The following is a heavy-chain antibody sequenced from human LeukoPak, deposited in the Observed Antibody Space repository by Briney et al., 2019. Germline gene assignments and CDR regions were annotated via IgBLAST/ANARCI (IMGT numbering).Heavy chain of an antibody. Sequence: SETLSLTCTVSGGSISSSSYYWGWIRQPPGKGLEWIGSIYYSGSTYYNPSLKSRVTISVDTSKNQFSLKLSSVTAADTALYYCAKAIESDSGSHREGAFDIWGQGTMVTVSS. V-gene: IGHV4-39*07. CDR1: GGSISSSSYY. J-gene: IGHJ3*02. CDR3: AKAIESDSGSHREGAFDI. CDR2: IYYSGST. D-gene: IGHD3-10*01.